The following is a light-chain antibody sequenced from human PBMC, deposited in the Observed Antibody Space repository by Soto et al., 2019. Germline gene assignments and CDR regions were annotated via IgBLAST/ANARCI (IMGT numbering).Light chain of an antibody. Sequence: DIQMTQSPSTLSASVGDRVTITCRASQTISSWLAWYQQKPGKAPKLLIYHASSLESGVPSRFSGSGSGTEFTLTISSLQPDDFATYYCQQYNLYPETFGQGTRVDI. CDR2: HAS. CDR3: QQYNLYPET. V-gene: IGKV1-5*01. CDR1: QTISSW. J-gene: IGKJ1*01.